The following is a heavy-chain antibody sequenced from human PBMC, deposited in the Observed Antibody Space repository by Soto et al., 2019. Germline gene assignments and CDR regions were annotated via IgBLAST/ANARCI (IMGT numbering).Heavy chain of an antibody. V-gene: IGHV3-23*01. CDR3: AKDRGGEFTSSRDFDY. Sequence: GGSLRLSCAAYGFGFSSYAMSWVRLAPGKGLEWVSGITPGGGTTNYADSVKGRFTISRDNSNNTLYLETNSLRVEDTAIYYCAKDRGGEFTSSRDFDYWGQGTLVTVSS. D-gene: IGHD3-16*01. J-gene: IGHJ4*02. CDR1: GFGFSSYA. CDR2: ITPGGGTT.